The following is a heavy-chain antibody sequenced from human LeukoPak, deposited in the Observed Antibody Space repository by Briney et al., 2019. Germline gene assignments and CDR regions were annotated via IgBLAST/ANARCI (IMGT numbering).Heavy chain of an antibody. CDR1: GFTFGSFA. CDR3: ARDGSSAHYQFYFYMEV. J-gene: IGHJ6*03. V-gene: IGHV3-23*01. CDR2: ISASGHYI. D-gene: IGHD2-2*01. Sequence: GGSLRLSCEASGFTFGSFAMSWVRQAPGKGLEWLSGISASGHYIYNADSVKGRFTISRDNSKNTLYIEMNSLRAEDTAVYYCARDGSSAHYQFYFYMEVWGKGTTVTVSS.